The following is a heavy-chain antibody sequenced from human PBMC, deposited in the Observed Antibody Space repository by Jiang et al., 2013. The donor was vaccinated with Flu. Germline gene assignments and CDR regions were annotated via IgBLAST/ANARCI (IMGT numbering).Heavy chain of an antibody. CDR3: ARQGCSSTSCPLFDAFDI. V-gene: IGHV5-51*01. CDR2: IYPGDSDT. D-gene: IGHD2-2*01. CDR1: GYSFTSYW. Sequence: GAEVKKPGESLKISCKGSGYSFTSYWIGWVRQMPGKGLEWMGIIYPGDSDTRYSPSFQGQVTISADKSISTAYLQWSSLKASDTAMYYCARQGCSSTSCPLFDAFDILGPRDNGHRLF. J-gene: IGHJ3*02.